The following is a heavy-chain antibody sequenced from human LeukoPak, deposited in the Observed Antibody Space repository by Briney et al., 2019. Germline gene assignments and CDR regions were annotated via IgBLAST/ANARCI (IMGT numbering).Heavy chain of an antibody. Sequence: SETLSLTCTVSGGSVSSDNYYWTWIRQPPGKGLEWIGCTYYTGNSNYNPSLKSRVTISLDTSKNQFSLKLSSVTAADTAVYYCARAGGHWHYVYWGQGTVVTVSS. D-gene: IGHD1-7*01. CDR1: GGSVSSDNYY. J-gene: IGHJ4*02. CDR3: ARAGGHWHYVY. CDR2: TYYTGNS. V-gene: IGHV4-61*01.